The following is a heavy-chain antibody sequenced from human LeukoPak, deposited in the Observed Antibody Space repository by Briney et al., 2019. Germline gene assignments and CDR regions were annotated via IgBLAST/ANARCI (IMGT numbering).Heavy chain of an antibody. CDR3: ARGDYGDYVPDWYFDL. CDR2: IYYSGST. D-gene: IGHD4-17*01. CDR1: GGSISSGDYY. J-gene: IGHJ2*01. Sequence: SETLSLTCTVSGGSISSGDYYWSWIRQPPGKGLEWIGYIYYSGSTNYNPSLKSRVTISVDTSKNQFSLKLSSVTAADTAVYYCARGDYGDYVPDWYFDLWGRGTLVTVSS. V-gene: IGHV4-30-4*01.